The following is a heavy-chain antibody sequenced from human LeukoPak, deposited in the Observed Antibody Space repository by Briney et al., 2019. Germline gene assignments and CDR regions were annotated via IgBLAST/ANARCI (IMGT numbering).Heavy chain of an antibody. CDR1: GGTLSSYA. D-gene: IGHD3-10*01. J-gene: IGHJ6*03. CDR2: IIPIFGTA. Sequence: SVKVSCKASGGTLSSYAISWVRQAPGQGLEWMGGIIPIFGTANYAQKFQGRVTITTDESTSTAYMELSSLRSEDTAVYYCARDGSGSQTDYYYYMDVWGKGTTVTVSS. V-gene: IGHV1-69*05. CDR3: ARDGSGSQTDYYYYMDV.